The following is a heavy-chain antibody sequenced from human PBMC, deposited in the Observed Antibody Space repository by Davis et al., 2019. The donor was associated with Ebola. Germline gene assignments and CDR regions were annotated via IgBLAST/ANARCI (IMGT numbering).Heavy chain of an antibody. J-gene: IGHJ4*02. CDR1: GDSVTSGIYY. Sequence: SEPLSLTCTVSGDSVTSGIYYWSWIRQTPGKGLEWIGYIYKSGSTNYRPSLKSRVTISLDTSKNLFSLQLNSVTAADTAVYYCARIGGDYEVVYWGQGTLVTVSS. V-gene: IGHV4-61*03. CDR2: IYKSGST. CDR3: ARIGGDYEVVY. D-gene: IGHD4-17*01.